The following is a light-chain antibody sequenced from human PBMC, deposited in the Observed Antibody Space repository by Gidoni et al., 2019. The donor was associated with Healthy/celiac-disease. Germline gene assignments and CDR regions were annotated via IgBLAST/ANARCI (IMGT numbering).Light chain of an antibody. V-gene: IGKV3-11*01. CDR3: QQRSNWPLT. CDR2: DAS. Sequence: EIVLTQSPATLSLSPGERATLSCRASQSVSSYLAWYQQKPGQAPRLLIYDASNRATGIPARFSGSGSGTDFTLPISSLEPEDFAVYYCQQRSNWPLTFGGXTKVEIK. CDR1: QSVSSY. J-gene: IGKJ4*01.